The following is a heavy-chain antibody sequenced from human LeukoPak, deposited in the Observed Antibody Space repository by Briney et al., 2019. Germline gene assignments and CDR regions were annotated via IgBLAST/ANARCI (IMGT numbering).Heavy chain of an antibody. J-gene: IGHJ3*01. CDR3: AREPTGASDAFDV. Sequence: GSLRLSCAASGFTFSAYSMNWVRQAPGKGLEWVSYISRSSSTIFYADSVKGRFTMSRDNVKNSLYLQMNSLRDDDTAVYYCAREPTGASDAFDVWGQGTMVTVSS. CDR2: ISRSSSTI. V-gene: IGHV3-48*02. CDR1: GFTFSAYS. D-gene: IGHD1-14*01.